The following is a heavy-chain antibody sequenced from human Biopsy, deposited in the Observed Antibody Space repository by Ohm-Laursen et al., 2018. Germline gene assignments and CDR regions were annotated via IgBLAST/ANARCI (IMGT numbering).Heavy chain of an antibody. Sequence: SSVKVSCKPSGYTFTTYGISWVRQAPGQGLEWMGWINTYSGNTNYGKKFHDRVIMTSDTSTSTAYLEHRSLRSDETAVYYCARDYYPYVDYLKDVPLCDSWGQGTLVTVSS. V-gene: IGHV1-18*01. D-gene: IGHD4-17*01. CDR3: ARDYYPYVDYLKDVPLCDS. CDR1: GYTFTTYG. J-gene: IGHJ4*02. CDR2: INTYSGNT.